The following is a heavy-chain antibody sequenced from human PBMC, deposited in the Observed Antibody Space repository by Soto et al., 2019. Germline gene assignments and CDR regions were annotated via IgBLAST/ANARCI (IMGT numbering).Heavy chain of an antibody. CDR1: GFTFSSYA. V-gene: IGHV3-30-3*01. CDR3: VRERGWYGGY. CDR2: ISYDGSNK. J-gene: IGHJ4*02. Sequence: QVQLVESGGGVVQPGRSLRLSCAASGFTFSSYAMHWVRQAPGKGLEWVAVISYDGSNKYYADSVKGRFTISRDNSKNTLYLQMNSLRAEDTAVYYCVRERGWYGGYWGQGTLVTVSS. D-gene: IGHD6-19*01.